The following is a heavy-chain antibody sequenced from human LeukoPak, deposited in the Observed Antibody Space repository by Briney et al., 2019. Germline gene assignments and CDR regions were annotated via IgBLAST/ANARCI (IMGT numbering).Heavy chain of an antibody. V-gene: IGHV1-18*01. J-gene: IGHJ5*02. Sequence: SVKVSCKASGYTFTNHDINWVRQAPGQGLEWMGWISAYNGNTNYAQKLQGRVTMTTDTSTSTAYMELRSLRSDDTAVYYCARVGSAAGTRWFDPWGQGTLVTVSS. D-gene: IGHD6-13*01. CDR2: ISAYNGNT. CDR3: ARVGSAAGTRWFDP. CDR1: GYTFTNHD.